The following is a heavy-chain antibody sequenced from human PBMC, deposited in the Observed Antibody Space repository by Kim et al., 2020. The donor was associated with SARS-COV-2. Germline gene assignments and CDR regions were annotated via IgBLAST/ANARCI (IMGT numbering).Heavy chain of an antibody. Sequence: VRGRFTISRDNARNSLYLQMNSLRDDDTAVYYCARDYYDSSGYYFYGMDVWGQGTTVTVSS. J-gene: IGHJ6*02. CDR3: ARDYYDSSGYYFYGMDV. V-gene: IGHV3-48*02. D-gene: IGHD3-22*01.